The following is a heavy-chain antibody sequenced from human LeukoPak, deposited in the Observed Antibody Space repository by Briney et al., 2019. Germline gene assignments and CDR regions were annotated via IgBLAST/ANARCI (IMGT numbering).Heavy chain of an antibody. J-gene: IGHJ4*02. CDR2: IYSGGAI. CDR1: GFTFSSSA. V-gene: IGHV3-23*03. CDR3: ARRPGN. D-gene: IGHD1-14*01. Sequence: GGSLRLSCAASGFTFSSSAMSWVRQAPGKGLEWVSLIYSGGAIRYADSVKGRFTISRDSSKNTLFLQMNDLTVEDTARYYCARRPGNWGQGILVTVSS.